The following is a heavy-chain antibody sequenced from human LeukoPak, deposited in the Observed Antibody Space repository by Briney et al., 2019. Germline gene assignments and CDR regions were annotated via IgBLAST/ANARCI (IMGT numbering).Heavy chain of an antibody. CDR2: IYYSGTS. V-gene: IGHV4-39*01. D-gene: IGHD6-19*01. J-gene: IGHJ4*02. CDR3: SRXXLPXXXLGVAVASHRKYFFDH. Sequence: PSETLSLTCTVSPGSISSSPYYWAWIRQPPGKGLEWIASIYYSGTSYSNPSLKSRVTMSVDTSKKQFSLKLRSVTAADTAVYFCSRXXLPXXXLGVAVASHRKYFFDHWGQGTLVTVSS. CDR1: PGSISSSPYY.